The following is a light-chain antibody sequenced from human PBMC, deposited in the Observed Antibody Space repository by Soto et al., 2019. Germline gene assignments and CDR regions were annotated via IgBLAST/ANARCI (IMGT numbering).Light chain of an antibody. V-gene: IGLV1-51*01. CDR2: DNN. J-gene: IGLJ1*01. CDR3: GSWDSSLTYV. CDR1: SSNIGNSF. Sequence: QSVLTQPPSVSAAPGQKVTISCSGSSSNIGNSFVTWYQQLPGTAPKLLIYDNNKRPSGIPDRFSGSQSGTSATLGITGLQTGDEAVYYCGSWDSSLTYVFGTGTKVTVL.